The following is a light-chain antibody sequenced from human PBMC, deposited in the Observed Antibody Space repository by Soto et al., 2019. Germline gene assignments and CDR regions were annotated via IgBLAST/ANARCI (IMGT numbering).Light chain of an antibody. CDR2: GAS. CDR3: QQYKDWPPLT. CDR1: QNININ. Sequence: EIVMTQSPLTLSVSPGERATLSCRASQNININLALYQQRPGQAPRVLIYGASRRASGIPDRFSGSGSGTDFTLTINRLEPDDFAFYYCQQYKDWPPLTFGGGTRVEIK. J-gene: IGKJ4*01. V-gene: IGKV3D-15*01.